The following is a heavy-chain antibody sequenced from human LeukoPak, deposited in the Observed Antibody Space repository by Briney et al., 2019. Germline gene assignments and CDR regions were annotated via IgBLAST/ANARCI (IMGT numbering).Heavy chain of an antibody. Sequence: GGSLRLSCAASGFTFSNAWMSWVRQAPGKGLEWVGRIKRKTDGGTTDYAAPVKGRFTISRDDSKNTLYLQMNSLKTEDTAVYYCTTEGYYGSGKFDPWGQGTLVTVSS. CDR3: TTEGYYGSGKFDP. CDR2: IKRKTDGGTT. V-gene: IGHV3-15*01. D-gene: IGHD3-10*01. J-gene: IGHJ5*02. CDR1: GFTFSNAW.